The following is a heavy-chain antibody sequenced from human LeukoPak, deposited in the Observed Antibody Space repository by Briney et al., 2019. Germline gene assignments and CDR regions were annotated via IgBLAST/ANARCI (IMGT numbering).Heavy chain of an antibody. V-gene: IGHV1-46*01. J-gene: IGHJ4*02. Sequence: ASVKVSCKASGYTFTSYYIHWVRPAPGQGLEWMGIINPSGGSTSYAQKFQGRVTLTRDTSTSTVYMELSSLRSEDSALYYCARRSSRWYGNYFFDYWGQGTLVTVSS. CDR2: INPSGGST. CDR3: ARRSSRWYGNYFFDY. CDR1: GYTFTSYY. D-gene: IGHD6-13*01.